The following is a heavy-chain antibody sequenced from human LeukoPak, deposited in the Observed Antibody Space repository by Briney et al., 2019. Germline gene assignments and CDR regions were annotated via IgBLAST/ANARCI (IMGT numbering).Heavy chain of an antibody. V-gene: IGHV4-39*07. CDR3: ARDRQRDFWSGDYYYYMDV. Sequence: PSETLSLTCTVSGGSISSSSYYWGWIRQPPGKGLEWIGSIYYSGSTYYNPSLKSRVTMSLDTAKHQFSLKLSSVTAADTAVYYCARDRQRDFWSGDYYYYMDVWGKGTTVTVSS. CDR1: GGSISSSSYY. J-gene: IGHJ6*03. D-gene: IGHD3-3*01. CDR2: IYYSGST.